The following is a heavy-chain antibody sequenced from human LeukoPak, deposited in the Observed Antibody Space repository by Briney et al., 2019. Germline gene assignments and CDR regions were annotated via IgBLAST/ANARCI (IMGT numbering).Heavy chain of an antibody. CDR2: TLFGGTT. Sequence: SETLSLACTVSDGAITGYYWGWIRQPPGKGLDWVGHTLFGGTTNYNPSLKSRVTISVDTSKNQFSLKLTSVTAADTAVYYCARGYSTSWTYYYDFWGQGALVTVSS. CDR3: ARGYSTSWTYYYDF. D-gene: IGHD6-13*01. V-gene: IGHV4-59*01. J-gene: IGHJ4*02. CDR1: DGAITGYY.